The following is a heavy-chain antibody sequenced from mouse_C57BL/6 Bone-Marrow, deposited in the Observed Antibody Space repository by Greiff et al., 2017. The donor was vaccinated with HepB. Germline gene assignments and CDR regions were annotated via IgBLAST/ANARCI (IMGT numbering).Heavy chain of an antibody. Sequence: EVQRVESGGDLVKPGGSLKLSCAASGFTFSSYGMSWVLQTPDKRLEWVATISSGGSYTYYPDSVKGRFTISRDNAKHTLYLQMSSLKSEDTAMYYCARHDYNNYAMDYWGQGATDTVSS. CDR3: ARHDYNNYAMDY. CDR1: GFTFSSYG. J-gene: IGHJ4*01. D-gene: IGHD2-12*01. CDR2: ISSGGSYT. V-gene: IGHV5-6*01.